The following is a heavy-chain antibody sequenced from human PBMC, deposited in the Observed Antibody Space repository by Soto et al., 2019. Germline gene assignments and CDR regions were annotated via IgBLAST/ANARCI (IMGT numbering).Heavy chain of an antibody. CDR1: GFTVSSNY. CDR2: IYSGGST. V-gene: IGHV3-53*01. CDR3: ARGWSSSWYYFY. Sequence: SCVASGFTVSSNYMSWVRQAPGKGLEWVSVIYSGGSTYYADSVKGRFTISRDNSKNTLYLQMNSLRAEDTAVYYCARGWSSSWYYFYWGQGTLVTVSS. J-gene: IGHJ4*02. D-gene: IGHD6-13*01.